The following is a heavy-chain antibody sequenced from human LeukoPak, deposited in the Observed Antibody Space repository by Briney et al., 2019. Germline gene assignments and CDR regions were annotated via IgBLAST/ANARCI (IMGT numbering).Heavy chain of an antibody. Sequence: GGSLRLSCAASGFTFSSYAMSWVRQAPGKGLEWVSAISGSGGSTYYADSVKGRFTISRDNSKNTLYLQMTSLRAEDTAVYYCATDFPYCSSTSCYIGCFDYWGQGTLVTVSS. CDR1: GFTFSSYA. CDR3: ATDFPYCSSTSCYIGCFDY. D-gene: IGHD2-2*02. CDR2: ISGSGGST. J-gene: IGHJ4*02. V-gene: IGHV3-23*01.